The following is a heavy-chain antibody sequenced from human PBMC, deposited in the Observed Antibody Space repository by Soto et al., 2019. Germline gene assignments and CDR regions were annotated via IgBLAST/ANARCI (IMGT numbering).Heavy chain of an antibody. D-gene: IGHD2-2*01. CDR1: GGSISSGDYY. J-gene: IGHJ6*02. CDR2: IYYSGST. V-gene: IGHV4-30-4*01. CDR3: ARERRCSSTSCYYYYGMDV. Sequence: SETLSLTCTVSGGSISSGDYYWSWIRQPPGKGLEWIGYIYYSGSTYYNPSLKSRVTISVDTSKNQFSLKLSSVTAADTAVYYCARERRCSSTSCYYYYGMDVWGQGTTVTVSS.